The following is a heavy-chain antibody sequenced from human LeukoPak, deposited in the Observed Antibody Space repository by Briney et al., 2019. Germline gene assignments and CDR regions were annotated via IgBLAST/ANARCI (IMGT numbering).Heavy chain of an antibody. CDR2: ITWNSGNI. CDR1: GFTFDDYA. J-gene: IGHJ6*02. V-gene: IGHV3-9*01. CDR3: AKDIAAVRGYGMDV. D-gene: IGHD3-10*01. Sequence: PGGSLRLSCAASGFTFDDYAMHWVRQAPGKGLEWVSGITWNSGNIGYADSVKGRFTISRDNAKNSLYLQMNSLRAEDTALYYCAKDIAAVRGYGMDVWGQGTTVTVSS.